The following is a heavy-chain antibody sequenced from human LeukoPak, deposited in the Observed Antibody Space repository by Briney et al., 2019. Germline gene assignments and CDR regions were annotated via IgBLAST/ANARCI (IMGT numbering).Heavy chain of an antibody. V-gene: IGHV3-20*04. J-gene: IGHJ6*02. CDR2: ISWHGGST. Sequence: PGGSLRLSCAASGFTFDDYGMNWVRQAPGKGLEWVSGISWHGGSTGYADSVKGRFTVSRDNARNSLYLQMNSLRPEDTAVYYCATYTHWVAGDVWGQGTTVTVSS. CDR1: GFTFDDYG. D-gene: IGHD3-16*01. CDR3: ATYTHWVAGDV.